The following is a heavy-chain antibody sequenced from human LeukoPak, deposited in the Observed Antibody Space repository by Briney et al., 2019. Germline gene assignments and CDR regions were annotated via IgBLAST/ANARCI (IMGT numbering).Heavy chain of an antibody. V-gene: IGHV3-23*01. Sequence: GGSLRLSCAASGFTFSSYAMSWVRQAPGKGLEWVSAISGSGGSTYCADSVKGRFTISRDNSKNTLYLQMNSLRADDTAVYYCAKGASSSVYDMLDYWGQGTLVTVSS. D-gene: IGHD5/OR15-5a*01. CDR1: GFTFSSYA. J-gene: IGHJ4*02. CDR3: AKGASSSVYDMLDY. CDR2: ISGSGGST.